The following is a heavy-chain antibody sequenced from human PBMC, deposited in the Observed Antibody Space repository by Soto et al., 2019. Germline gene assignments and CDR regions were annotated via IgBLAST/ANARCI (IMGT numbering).Heavy chain of an antibody. V-gene: IGHV5-10-1*01. J-gene: IGHJ3*02. CDR3: ARGVTYYYDSSGYYYRPDAFDI. Sequence: GESLKISCKGSGYSFTSYWISWVRQMPGKGLEWMGRIEPSDSYTNYSPSFQGHVTISADKSISTAYLQWSSLKASDTAMYYCARGVTYYYDSSGYYYRPDAFDIWGQGTMVTVSS. CDR2: IEPSDSYT. D-gene: IGHD3-22*01. CDR1: GYSFTSYW.